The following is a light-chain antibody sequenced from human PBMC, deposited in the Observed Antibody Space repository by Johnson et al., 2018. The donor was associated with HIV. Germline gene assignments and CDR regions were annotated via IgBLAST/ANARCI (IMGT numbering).Light chain of an antibody. CDR2: ENN. J-gene: IGLJ1*01. CDR1: SSNIGNNY. CDR3: GTWESSLSAGV. Sequence: QSVLTQPPSVSAAPGQKVTISCSGSSSNIGNNYVSWYQQLPGTATKLLIYENNKRPSGIPDRFSGSKSGTSATLGITGLQTGDEACYYCGTWESSLSAGVFGAGTNVPVL. V-gene: IGLV1-51*02.